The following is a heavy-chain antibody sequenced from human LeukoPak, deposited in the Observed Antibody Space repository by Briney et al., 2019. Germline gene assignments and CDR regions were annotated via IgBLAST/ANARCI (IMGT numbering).Heavy chain of an antibody. V-gene: IGHV1-2*02. CDR1: GYTFTGYY. D-gene: IGHD2-8*01. CDR3: ARGGGYCTNGVCYRRWEDWFDP. CDR2: INPNSGGT. J-gene: IGHJ5*02. Sequence: ASVKVSCKASGYTFTGYYMHWVRQAPGQGLEWMGWINPNSGGTNYAQKFQGRVTMTRNTSISTAYMELSSLRSEDTAVYYCARGGGYCTNGVCYRRWEDWFDPWGQGTLVTVSS.